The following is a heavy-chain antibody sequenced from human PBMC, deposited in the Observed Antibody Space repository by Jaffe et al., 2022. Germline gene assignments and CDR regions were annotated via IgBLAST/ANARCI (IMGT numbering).Heavy chain of an antibody. CDR1: GYTFTSYY. CDR3: ARDLSGSYYLFYFDY. D-gene: IGHD1-26*01. CDR2: INPSGGST. J-gene: IGHJ4*02. V-gene: IGHV1-46*01. Sequence: QVQLVQSGAEVKKPGASVKVSCKASGYTFTSYYMHWVRQAPGQGLEWMGIINPSGGSTSYAQKFQGRVTMTRDTSTSTVYMELSSLRSEDTAVYYCARDLSGSYYLFYFDYWGQGTLVTVSS.